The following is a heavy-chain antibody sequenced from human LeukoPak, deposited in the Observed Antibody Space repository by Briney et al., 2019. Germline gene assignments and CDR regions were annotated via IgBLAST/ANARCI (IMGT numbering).Heavy chain of an antibody. V-gene: IGHV3-48*01. J-gene: IGHJ6*03. CDR3: AVNYGYYYYYYKDV. CDR1: GFTFSSYS. D-gene: IGHD4-17*01. Sequence: GGTLRLSCAASGFTFSSYSMNWVRQAPGKGLEWVSYISSSSSTIYYADSVKGRFTISRDNAKNSLYLQMNSLRAEDTAVYYCAVNYGYYYYYYKDVWGKGTTVTVSS. CDR2: ISSSSSTI.